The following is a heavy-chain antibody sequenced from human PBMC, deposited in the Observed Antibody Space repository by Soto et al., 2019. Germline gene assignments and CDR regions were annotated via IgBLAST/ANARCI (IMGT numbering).Heavy chain of an antibody. J-gene: IGHJ4*02. V-gene: IGHV3-30-3*01. Sequence: PGGSLRLSCAASGFTFSSYAMHWVRQAPGKGLEWVAVISYDGSNKYYADSVKGRFTISRDNSKNTLYPQMNSLRAEDTAVYYCARASKYYYDSSGYPLYFDYWGQGTLVTVSS. CDR1: GFTFSSYA. CDR3: ARASKYYYDSSGYPLYFDY. D-gene: IGHD3-22*01. CDR2: ISYDGSNK.